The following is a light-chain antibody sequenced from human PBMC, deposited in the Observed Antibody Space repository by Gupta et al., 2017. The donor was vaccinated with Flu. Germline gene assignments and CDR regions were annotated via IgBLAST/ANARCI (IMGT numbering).Light chain of an antibody. J-gene: IGKJ2*01. V-gene: IGKV1-5*03. CDR3: QHYNGFSGT. CDR1: QSVSSW. Sequence: DIQMTQSPSTLSAFVGDRVTITCRASQSVSSWLAWYQQKLGKAPKLLIYRASSVQSGVPSRFSGSGSGTEFTLTISSLQPDDFATYYCQHYNGFSGTFGQGTKVEIK. CDR2: RAS.